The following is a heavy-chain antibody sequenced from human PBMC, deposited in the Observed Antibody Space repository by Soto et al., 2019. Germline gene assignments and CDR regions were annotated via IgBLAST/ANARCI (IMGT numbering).Heavy chain of an antibody. J-gene: IGHJ6*03. CDR3: ARDRYYDFWRGLDYYYMDV. D-gene: IGHD3-3*01. Sequence: EVQLVESGGGLVQPGGSLRLSCAASGFTFSSYWMHWVRQAPGKGLVWVSRINSDGSSTSYADSVKGRFTISRDNAKNTLYLQMNSLSAEDTAVYYCARDRYYDFWRGLDYYYMDVWGKGTTVTVSS. CDR2: INSDGSST. V-gene: IGHV3-74*01. CDR1: GFTFSSYW.